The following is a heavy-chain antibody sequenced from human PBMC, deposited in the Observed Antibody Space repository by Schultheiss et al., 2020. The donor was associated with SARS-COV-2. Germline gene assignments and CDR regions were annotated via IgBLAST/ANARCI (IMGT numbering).Heavy chain of an antibody. CDR3: AKGYTGLDP. D-gene: IGHD3-10*01. V-gene: IGHV4-34*01. Sequence: SETLSLTCAVYGGSFSGYYWSWIRQPPGKGLEWIGEINHSVSTNYNPSLKSRVTISVDTSKNQFSLKLSSVTAADTAVYYCAKGYTGLDPWGQGTLVTVSS. CDR1: GGSFSGYY. CDR2: INHSVST. J-gene: IGHJ5*02.